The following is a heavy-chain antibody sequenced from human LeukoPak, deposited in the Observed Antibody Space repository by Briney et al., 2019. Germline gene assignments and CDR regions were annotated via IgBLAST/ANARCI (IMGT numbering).Heavy chain of an antibody. D-gene: IGHD6-19*01. Sequence: GGSLRLSCAASGFTFGDYGMSWVRQARGKGLEWVSGINWNGGSTGYADSVKGRFTISRDNAKNSLYLQMNSLRAEDTALYHCARDRGWYGPFDPWGQGTLVTVSS. CDR2: INWNGGST. CDR1: GFTFGDYG. CDR3: ARDRGWYGPFDP. V-gene: IGHV3-20*01. J-gene: IGHJ5*02.